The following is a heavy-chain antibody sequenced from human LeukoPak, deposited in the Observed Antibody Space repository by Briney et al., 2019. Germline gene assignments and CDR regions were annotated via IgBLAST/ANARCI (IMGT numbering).Heavy chain of an antibody. CDR1: GFTFSSYG. CDR3: AKALGRGSYRFNYMDV. CDR2: IRYDGSNK. Sequence: PGGSLRLSCAASGFTFSSYGMHWVRQAPGKGLEWVAFIRYDGSNKYYADSVKGRFTISRDNSKNTLYLQMNSLRAEDTAVYYCAKALGRGSYRFNYMDVWGKGTTVTISS. V-gene: IGHV3-30*02. J-gene: IGHJ6*03. D-gene: IGHD3-16*02.